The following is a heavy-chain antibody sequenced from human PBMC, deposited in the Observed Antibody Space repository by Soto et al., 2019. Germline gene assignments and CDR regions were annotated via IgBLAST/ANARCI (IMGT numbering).Heavy chain of an antibody. J-gene: IGHJ4*02. Sequence: ASVKVSCKASGYTFTSYYMHWVRQAPGQGLEWMGIINPSGGSTSYAQKFQGRVTITRDTSASTAYMELSSLRSEDTAVYYCARALWLEQSKIDYWGQGTLVTVSS. D-gene: IGHD6-19*01. V-gene: IGHV1-46*01. CDR3: ARALWLEQSKIDY. CDR1: GYTFTSYY. CDR2: INPSGGST.